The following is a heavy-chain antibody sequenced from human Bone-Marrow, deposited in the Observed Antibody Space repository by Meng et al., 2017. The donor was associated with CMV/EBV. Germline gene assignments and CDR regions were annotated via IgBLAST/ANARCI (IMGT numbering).Heavy chain of an antibody. CDR3: ARRTGGVGYCSSTSCSGAFDI. J-gene: IGHJ3*02. Sequence: GEFLKISRKGSGYSFTSYWIGWVRQMPGKGLEWMGIIYPGDSDTRYSPSFQGQVTISADKSISTAYLQWSSLKASDTAMYYCARRTGGVGYCSSTSCSGAFDIWGQGTMVTVSS. CDR2: IYPGDSDT. D-gene: IGHD2-2*01. V-gene: IGHV5-51*01. CDR1: GYSFTSYW.